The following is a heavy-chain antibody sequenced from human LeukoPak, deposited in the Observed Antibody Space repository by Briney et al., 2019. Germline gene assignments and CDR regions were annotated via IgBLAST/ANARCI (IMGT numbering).Heavy chain of an antibody. CDR1: GLIFSTYW. CDR3: AREARVGGALQY. Sequence: GGSLRLSCAASGLIFSTYWMHWVRQAPGKGLAWVARINPDGSIRTYANSVQGRVTISRDTAKDTQFLQMNSLKAEDTAAYYCAREARVGGALQYWGQGTPVTVSS. CDR2: INPDGSIR. V-gene: IGHV3-74*03. J-gene: IGHJ4*02. D-gene: IGHD1-26*01.